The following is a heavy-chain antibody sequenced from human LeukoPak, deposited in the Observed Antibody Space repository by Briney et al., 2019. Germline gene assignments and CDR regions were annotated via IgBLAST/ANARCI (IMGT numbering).Heavy chain of an antibody. CDR3: AYGGAAADCYFDY. J-gene: IGHJ4*02. CDR1: GDSVSSNTAA. CDR2: TYYRSKWYN. D-gene: IGHD6-13*01. Sequence: PSQTLSLTCAISGDSVSSNTAAWNWIRQSPSRGLEWLGRTYYRSKWYNDYAVSVKSRITINPDTSKNQFSLQLTSVTPEDTAVYYCAYGGAAADCYFDYWGQGTLATVSS. V-gene: IGHV6-1*01.